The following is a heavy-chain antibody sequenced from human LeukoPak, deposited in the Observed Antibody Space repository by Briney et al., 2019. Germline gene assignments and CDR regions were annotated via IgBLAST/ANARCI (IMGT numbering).Heavy chain of an antibody. J-gene: IGHJ5*02. CDR2: IYYSGST. V-gene: IGHV4-61*01. CDR3: ARGLRFLERLYFAWFDP. CDR1: GGSVSSGSYY. Sequence: SETLSLTCTVSGGSVSSGSYYWSWIRQPPGKGLEWIGYIYYSGSTNYNPSLKSRVTISVDTSKNQFSLKLSSVTAADTAVYYCARGLRFLERLYFAWFDPWGQGTLVTVSS. D-gene: IGHD3-3*01.